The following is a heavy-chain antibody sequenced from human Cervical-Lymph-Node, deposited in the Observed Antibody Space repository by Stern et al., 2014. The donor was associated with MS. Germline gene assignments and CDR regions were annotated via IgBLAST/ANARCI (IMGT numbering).Heavy chain of an antibody. CDR1: GYRFTNNW. CDR3: ARRGHGYMGIDY. Sequence: EVQLVQSGAEVRKPGESLRISCEVSGYRFTNNWIGWVRQVPGKGLEWMGISYPGDYEHRYSTSFQGQVTILVDKSNSITYLQWSSLKASDTAIYYCARRGHGYMGIDYWGQGTLVTVSS. CDR2: SYPGDYEH. D-gene: IGHD1-1*01. J-gene: IGHJ4*02. V-gene: IGHV5-51*03.